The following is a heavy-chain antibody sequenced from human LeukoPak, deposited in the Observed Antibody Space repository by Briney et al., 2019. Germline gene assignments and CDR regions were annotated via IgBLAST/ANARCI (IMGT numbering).Heavy chain of an antibody. Sequence: SETLSLTCTVSGYSISSGYYWGWIRQPPGKGLEWIGSIYHRGNTYYNASLKSRGTISVDTSKNQFSLKLSSVTAADTAVYYCARESRRSYCNEYWGQGTLVTVSS. D-gene: IGHD3-10*01. J-gene: IGHJ4*02. V-gene: IGHV4-38-2*02. CDR1: GYSISSGYY. CDR2: IYHRGNT. CDR3: ARESRRSYCNEY.